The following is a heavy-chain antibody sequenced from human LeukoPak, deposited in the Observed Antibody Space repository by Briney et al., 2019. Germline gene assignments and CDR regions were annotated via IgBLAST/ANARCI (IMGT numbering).Heavy chain of an antibody. CDR1: GGSISSSSYY. CDR3: ARLRYYDSSGYPFDY. Sequence: PSETLSLTCIVSGGSISSSSYYWGWIRQPPGKGLEWIGSIYYSGSTYYNPSLKSRVTISVDTSKNQFSLKLSSVTAADTAVYYCARLRYYDSSGYPFDYWGQGTLVTVSS. V-gene: IGHV4-39*01. D-gene: IGHD3-22*01. CDR2: IYYSGST. J-gene: IGHJ4*02.